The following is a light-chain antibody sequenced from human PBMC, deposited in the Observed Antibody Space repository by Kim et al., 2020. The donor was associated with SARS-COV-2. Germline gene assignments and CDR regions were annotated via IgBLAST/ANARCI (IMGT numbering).Light chain of an antibody. Sequence: QSVLTQPPSVSAAPGHKVTISCSGSRSNIGNNHVSWYQQFPGTAPRLITYDNDKRPSGIPDRFSSSKSGTSATLGITGLRTGDAADYYCATWDSSLSVGVFGGGTKVTVL. J-gene: IGLJ3*02. CDR2: DND. CDR3: ATWDSSLSVGV. V-gene: IGLV1-51*01. CDR1: RSNIGNNH.